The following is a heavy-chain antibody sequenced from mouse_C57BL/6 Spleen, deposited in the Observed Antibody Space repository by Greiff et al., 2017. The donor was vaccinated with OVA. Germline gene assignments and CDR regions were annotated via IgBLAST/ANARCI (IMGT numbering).Heavy chain of an antibody. CDR1: GYTFTSYW. Sequence: QVQLQQPGAELVMPGASVKLSCKASGYTFTSYWMHWVKQRPGQGLEWIGEIDPSDSYTNYNQKFQGKSTLTVDKSSSTAYMQLSSLTSEDSAVYYCASGIYYGNYEDAMDYWGQGTSVTVSS. V-gene: IGHV1-69*01. CDR2: IDPSDSYT. D-gene: IGHD2-1*01. J-gene: IGHJ4*01. CDR3: ASGIYYGNYEDAMDY.